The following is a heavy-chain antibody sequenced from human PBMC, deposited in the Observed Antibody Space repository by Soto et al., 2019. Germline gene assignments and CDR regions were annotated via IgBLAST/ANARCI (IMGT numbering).Heavy chain of an antibody. CDR3: VRDQGVVIIKDY. CDR2: IWYDGSSK. V-gene: IGHV3-33*01. J-gene: IGHJ4*02. Sequence: LRLSCAASGFTFRNHAMHWVRQAPGKGLEWVALIWYDGSSKYYADSVKGRFTISRDNSKNTLYLEMNSLRAEDTAMYYCVRDQGVVIIKDYWRQGTLVTVSS. D-gene: IGHD2-8*01. CDR1: GFTFRNHA.